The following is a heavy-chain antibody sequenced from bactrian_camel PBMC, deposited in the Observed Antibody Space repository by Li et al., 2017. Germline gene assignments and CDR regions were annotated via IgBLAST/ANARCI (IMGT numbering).Heavy chain of an antibody. CDR3: AEAPYRDGFSTKC. Sequence: VQLVESGGGLVHPGGSLRLSCRASGFTFNRATMSWVRQAPGKGVEWISTINPGGDNKAYADSVKGRFTISHDKSKNTAYLQMNDLKPEDTAMYYCAEAPYRDGFSTKCRGQGTQVTV. CDR1: GFTFNRAT. V-gene: IGHV3S40*01. J-gene: IGHJ4*01. CDR2: INPGGDNK. D-gene: IGHD4*01.